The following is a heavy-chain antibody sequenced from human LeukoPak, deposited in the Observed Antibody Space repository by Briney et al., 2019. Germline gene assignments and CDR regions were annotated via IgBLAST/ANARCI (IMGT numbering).Heavy chain of an antibody. Sequence: PGGSLRLSCAASGFTFSSYGMHWVRQAPGKGLEWVAVISYDGSNKYYADSVKGRFTISRDNSKNTLYLQMNSLRAEDTAVYYCAKEALRRDFDYWGQGTLVTVSS. CDR3: AKEALRRDFDY. V-gene: IGHV3-30*18. J-gene: IGHJ4*02. CDR1: GFTFSSYG. CDR2: ISYDGSNK.